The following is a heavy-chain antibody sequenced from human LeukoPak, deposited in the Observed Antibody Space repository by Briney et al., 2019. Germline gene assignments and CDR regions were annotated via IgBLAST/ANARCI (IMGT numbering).Heavy chain of an antibody. Sequence: GGSLRLSCAASGFTFSRHWMYWVRQAPGKGLEWVAVISYDGSNKYYADSVKGRFTISRDNSKNTLYLQMNSLRAEDTAVYYCAKDLSIAAADAFDTWGQGTMVTVSS. CDR1: GFTFSRHW. V-gene: IGHV3-30*18. CDR3: AKDLSIAAADAFDT. D-gene: IGHD6-13*01. CDR2: ISYDGSNK. J-gene: IGHJ3*02.